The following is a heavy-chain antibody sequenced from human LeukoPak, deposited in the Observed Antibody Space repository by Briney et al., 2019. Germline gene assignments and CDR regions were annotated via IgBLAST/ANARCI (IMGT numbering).Heavy chain of an antibody. CDR3: TTDVAGYDSSGYYYGPYYFDY. CDR2: IKSKTDGGTT. J-gene: IGHJ4*02. V-gene: IGHV3-15*01. D-gene: IGHD3-22*01. Sequence: GGSLRLSCAASGFTFSNAWMSWVRQAPGKGLEWVGRIKSKTDGGTTDYAAPVKGRFTISRDDSKNTLYLQMNSLKAEDTDVYYCTTDVAGYDSSGYYYGPYYFDYWGQGTLVTVSS. CDR1: GFTFSNAW.